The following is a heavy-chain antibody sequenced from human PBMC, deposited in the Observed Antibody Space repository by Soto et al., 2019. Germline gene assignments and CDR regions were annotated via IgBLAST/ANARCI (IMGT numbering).Heavy chain of an antibody. CDR1: GFNFSSYT. V-gene: IGHV3-21*01. J-gene: IGHJ5*02. Sequence: EVHLVESGGGLVKPAGSLRLSCEASGFNFSSYTMNWVRQAPGKGLEWVSSISSTSTYIYYAASVKGRFTISRDNAKNSLYLQMNSLRAEDTAVYYCATEGDSSSWYGNWFAPWGQGTLVTVSS. D-gene: IGHD6-13*01. CDR3: ATEGDSSSWYGNWFAP. CDR2: ISSTSTYI.